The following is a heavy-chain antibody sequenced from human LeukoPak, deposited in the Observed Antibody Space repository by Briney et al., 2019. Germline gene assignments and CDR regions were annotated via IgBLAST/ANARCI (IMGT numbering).Heavy chain of an antibody. CDR2: IKQDGSEK. CDR1: GFTFSSYW. CDR3: ARVLVDTTVTTLDTTRSPYFDY. V-gene: IGHV3-7*01. Sequence: GGSLRLSCAASGFTFSSYWMSWVRQAPGKGLEWVANIKQDGSEKYYVDSVKGRFTISRDNAKNSLYLQMNSLRAEDTAVYYCARVLVDTTVTTLDTTRSPYFDYWGQGTLVTVSS. D-gene: IGHD4-17*01. J-gene: IGHJ4*02.